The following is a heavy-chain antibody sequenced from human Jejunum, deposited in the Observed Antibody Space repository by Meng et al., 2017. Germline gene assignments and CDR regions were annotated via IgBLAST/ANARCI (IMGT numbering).Heavy chain of an antibody. CDR3: AKQWGSGNYLEY. Sequence: GESLKISCVASGFTFSDYGMHWARQAPGKGLEWVALIWYDGSNKYYADSVKGRFTISRDNSKNRLYLEMSRLRDEDTAVYYCAKQWGSGNYLEYWGQGTQVTVSS. V-gene: IGHV3-33*06. J-gene: IGHJ4*02. D-gene: IGHD1-26*01. CDR2: IWYDGSNK. CDR1: GFTFSDYG.